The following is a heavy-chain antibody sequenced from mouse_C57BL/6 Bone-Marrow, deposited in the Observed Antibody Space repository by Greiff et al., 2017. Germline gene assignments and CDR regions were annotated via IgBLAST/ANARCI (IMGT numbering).Heavy chain of an antibody. J-gene: IGHJ1*03. CDR2: IYPRSGNT. D-gene: IGHD1-1*01. V-gene: IGHV1-81*01. Sequence: QVQLQQSGAELARPGASVKLSCKASGYTFTSYGISWVKQRTGQGLEWIGEIYPRSGNTYYNEKFKGKATLTAAKSSSTAYMELRSLTSEDSAVYFCARRSYYYGSSYWYFDVWGTGTTVTGSS. CDR3: ARRSYYYGSSYWYFDV. CDR1: GYTFTSYG.